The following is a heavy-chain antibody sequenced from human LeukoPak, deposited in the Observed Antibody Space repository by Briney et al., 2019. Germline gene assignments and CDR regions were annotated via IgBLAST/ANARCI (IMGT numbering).Heavy chain of an antibody. V-gene: IGHV3-30*18. J-gene: IGHJ4*02. Sequence: GGSLRLSCAASGFTFSSYGMHWVRQAPGKGLEWVAVISYDGGNKYYADSVKGRFTISRDNSKNTLYLQMNSLRAEDTAVYYCAKDGDRVFDYWGQGTLVTVSS. D-gene: IGHD3-10*01. CDR1: GFTFSSYG. CDR3: AKDGDRVFDY. CDR2: ISYDGGNK.